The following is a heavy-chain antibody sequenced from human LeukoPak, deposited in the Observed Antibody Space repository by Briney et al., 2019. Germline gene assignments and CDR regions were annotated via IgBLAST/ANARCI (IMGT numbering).Heavy chain of an antibody. V-gene: IGHV4-4*07. J-gene: IGHJ4*02. D-gene: IGHD1-1*01. CDR3: ARGTEMTSFDY. Sequence: SETLSLTCTVSGGSISTFFWTWIRQSAGKGLEWIGRIYTGTTYYNPSLESRATIPVDTSNNRFSLKLTSLTAADTAVYYCARGTEMTSFDYWGRGSLVTVSS. CDR1: GGSISTFF. CDR2: IYTGTT.